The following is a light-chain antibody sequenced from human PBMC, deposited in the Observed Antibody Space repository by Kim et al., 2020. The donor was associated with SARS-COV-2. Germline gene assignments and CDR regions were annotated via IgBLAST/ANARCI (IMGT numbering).Light chain of an antibody. CDR1: KLGDKY. V-gene: IGLV3-1*01. Sequence: SYELTQPPSVSVSPGQTASITCSGDKLGDKYTCWYQQKPGQSPVLVIYQDTKRPSGIPERFYGSNSGNTATLTISGTQAMDEADYYCQAWDSSTPYVFGT. CDR2: QDT. CDR3: QAWDSSTPYV. J-gene: IGLJ1*01.